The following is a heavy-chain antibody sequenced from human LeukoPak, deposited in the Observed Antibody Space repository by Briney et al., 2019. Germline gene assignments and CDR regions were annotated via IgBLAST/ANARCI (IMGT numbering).Heavy chain of an antibody. CDR3: ARGVCSGGSCYRVYGMDV. D-gene: IGHD2-15*01. V-gene: IGHV3-21*01. CDR2: ISSSSSYI. J-gene: IGHJ6*02. CDR1: GFTFSSYS. Sequence: PGGSLRLSCAASGFTFSSYSMNWVRQAPGKGLEWVSSISSSSSYIYYADSVKGRFTISRDNAKNSLYLQMNSLRAEDTAVYYCARGVCSGGSCYRVYGMDVWGQGTTVTVSS.